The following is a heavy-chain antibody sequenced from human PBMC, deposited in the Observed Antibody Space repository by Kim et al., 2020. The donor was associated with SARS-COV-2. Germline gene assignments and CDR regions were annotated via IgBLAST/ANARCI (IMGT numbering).Heavy chain of an antibody. CDR2: ISYDGSNK. CDR3: ASLSSSWYWATFDY. J-gene: IGHJ4*02. CDR1: GFTFSSYA. V-gene: IGHV3-30*04. Sequence: GGSLRLSCAASGFTFSSYAMHWVRQAPGKGLEWVAVISYDGSNKYYADSVKGRFTISRDNSKNTLYLQMNSLRAEDTAVYYCASLSSSWYWATFDYWGQGTLVTVSS. D-gene: IGHD6-13*01.